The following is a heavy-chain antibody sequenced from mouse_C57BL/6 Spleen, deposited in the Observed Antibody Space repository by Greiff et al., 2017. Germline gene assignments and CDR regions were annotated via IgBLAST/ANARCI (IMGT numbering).Heavy chain of an antibody. D-gene: IGHD2-4*01. CDR3: ARGGDYDYLDY. J-gene: IGHJ2*01. CDR2: INYDGSST. CDR1: GFTFSDYY. V-gene: IGHV5-16*01. Sequence: DVKLVESEGGLVQPGSSMKLSCTASGFTFSDYYMAWVRQVPEKGLEWVANINYDGSSTYYLDSLKSRFIISRDNAKNILYLQMSSLKSEDTATYYCARGGDYDYLDYWGQGTTLTVSS.